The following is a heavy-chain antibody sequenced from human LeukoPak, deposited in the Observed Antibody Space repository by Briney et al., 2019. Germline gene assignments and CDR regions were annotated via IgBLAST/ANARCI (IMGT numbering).Heavy chain of an antibody. J-gene: IGHJ3*02. CDR2: IYPGDSDT. V-gene: IGHV5-51*01. D-gene: IGHD5-18*01. Sequence: NHGESLKISCKGSGYSFTSYWIGWVRQMPGKGLEWVGIIYPGDSDTRYSPSFQGQVTISADKSISTAYLQWSSLKASDTAMYYCATTDSYGWEADAFDIWGQGTMVTVSS. CDR3: ATTDSYGWEADAFDI. CDR1: GYSFTSYW.